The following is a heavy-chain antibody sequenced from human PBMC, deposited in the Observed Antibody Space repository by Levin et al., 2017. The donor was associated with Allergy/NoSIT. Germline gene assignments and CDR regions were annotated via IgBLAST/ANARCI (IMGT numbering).Heavy chain of an antibody. D-gene: IGHD1-14*01. Sequence: GESLKISCKASGYTFTSYYMHWVRQAPGQGLEWMGIINPSGGSTSYAQKFQGRVTMTRDTSTSTVYMELSSLRSEDTAVYYCARGGKYGHDAFDIWGQGTMVTVSS. CDR2: INPSGGST. CDR3: ARGGKYGHDAFDI. J-gene: IGHJ3*02. V-gene: IGHV1-46*01. CDR1: GYTFTSYY.